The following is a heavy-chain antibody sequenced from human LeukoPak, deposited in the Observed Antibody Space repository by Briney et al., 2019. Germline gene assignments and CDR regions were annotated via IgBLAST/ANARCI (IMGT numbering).Heavy chain of an antibody. D-gene: IGHD3-9*01. Sequence: PGRSLRLSCAASGFTFSSYSMNWVRQAPGKGLEWVSSISSSSSYIYYADSVKGRFTISRDNAKNSLYLQMNSLRAEDTAVYYCARDLGDYDILTGRDYWGQGTLVTVSS. CDR3: ARDLGDYDILTGRDY. CDR2: ISSSSSYI. CDR1: GFTFSSYS. V-gene: IGHV3-21*01. J-gene: IGHJ4*02.